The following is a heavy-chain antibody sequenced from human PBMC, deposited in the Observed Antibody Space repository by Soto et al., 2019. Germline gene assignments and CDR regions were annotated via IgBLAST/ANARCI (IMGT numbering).Heavy chain of an antibody. V-gene: IGHV3-21*01. CDR1: GFTLSGYS. J-gene: IGHJ4*02. CDR2: IIPSSSYI. D-gene: IGHD4-17*01. CDR3: ARETPRHRAYGRNPFSDY. Sequence: EVQLVESGGGLVKPGGSLRLSCAASGFTLSGYSMNWVRQAPGKGLEWVSSIIPSSSYIHYPESVRGRFTISRDNAENSLYLQMNSLRAEDTAIYYCARETPRHRAYGRNPFSDYWAQGTLVTVSS.